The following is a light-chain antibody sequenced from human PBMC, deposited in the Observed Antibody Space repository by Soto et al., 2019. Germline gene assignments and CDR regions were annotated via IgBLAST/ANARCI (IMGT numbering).Light chain of an antibody. CDR1: SSNIGAGYD. CDR2: HNS. CDR3: QSYDSSLSAEV. J-gene: IGLJ2*01. V-gene: IGLV1-40*01. Sequence: QSVLTQPPSVSGAPGQRVTIYCTGSSSNIGAGYDVHWYRQLPGTAPKLLIYHNSNRPSGVPDRFSGSKSGTSASLAITGLQPDDEADYYCQSYDSSLSAEVFGGGTKLTVL.